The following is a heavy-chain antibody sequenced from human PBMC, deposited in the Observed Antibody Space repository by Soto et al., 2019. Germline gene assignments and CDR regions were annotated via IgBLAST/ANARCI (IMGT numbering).Heavy chain of an antibody. D-gene: IGHD5-12*01. Sequence: EVQLVESGGGLVQPGRSLRLSCAASGFTFDDYAMHWVRQAPGKGLEWVSGISWNSGSIGYADSVKGRFTISRDNAKNSLYLQMNSLRADDTALYYCAKDRRPYRGYDYVAYFDYRGQGTLVTVSA. CDR2: ISWNSGSI. CDR3: AKDRRPYRGYDYVAYFDY. V-gene: IGHV3-9*01. J-gene: IGHJ4*02. CDR1: GFTFDDYA.